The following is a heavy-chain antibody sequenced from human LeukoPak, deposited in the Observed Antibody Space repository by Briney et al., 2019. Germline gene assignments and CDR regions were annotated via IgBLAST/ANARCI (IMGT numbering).Heavy chain of an antibody. CDR3: ARGGTTSLYYFNY. Sequence: GGSLRLSCAASGFTFRDYYMSWIRQAPGKGLEWVSYSSSSGHSIQYADSVKGRFSISRDTAKNALYLQMNSPRAEDTAVYYCARGGTTSLYYFNYWGQGTLVTVSS. CDR1: GFTFRDYY. D-gene: IGHD4-17*01. J-gene: IGHJ4*02. V-gene: IGHV3-11*01. CDR2: SSSSGHSI.